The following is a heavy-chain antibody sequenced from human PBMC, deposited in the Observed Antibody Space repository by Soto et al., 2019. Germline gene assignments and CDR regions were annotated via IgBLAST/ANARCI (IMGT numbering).Heavy chain of an antibody. Sequence: GGSLRLSCAASGFTVSDNYITWVRQAPGRGLEWVSLLYSGGRIYYADSVKGRFTISRDTSKKTLYLQMNSLRTEDTAVYYCARSDPGYAYGLNVWDQGTTVTTSS. D-gene: IGHD5-18*01. V-gene: IGHV3-53*01. J-gene: IGHJ6*02. CDR2: LYSGGRI. CDR3: ARSDPGYAYGLNV. CDR1: GFTVSDNY.